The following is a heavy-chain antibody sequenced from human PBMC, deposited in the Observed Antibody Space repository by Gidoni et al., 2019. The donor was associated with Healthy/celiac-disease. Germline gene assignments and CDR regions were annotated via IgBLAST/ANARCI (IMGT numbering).Heavy chain of an antibody. CDR1: GYTFTSSG. CDR3: AREVYDSSGYRTQNFDY. Sequence: QAQLVQSGAEVKKPGAPVKVSFKAYGYTFTSSGIRWVRQAPGQGLEWMGWISAYNGNTNYAQKLQGRVTMTTDTSTSTAYMELRSLRSDDTAVYYCAREVYDSSGYRTQNFDYWGQGTLVTVSS. CDR2: ISAYNGNT. V-gene: IGHV1-18*01. J-gene: IGHJ4*02. D-gene: IGHD3-22*01.